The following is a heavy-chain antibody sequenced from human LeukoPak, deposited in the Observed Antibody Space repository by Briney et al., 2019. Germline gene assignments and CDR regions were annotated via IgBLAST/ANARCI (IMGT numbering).Heavy chain of an antibody. V-gene: IGHV5-51*01. CDR2: IYPGESAP. CDR3: ARYLRGYYFDY. J-gene: IGHJ4*02. Sequence: GASMQISCEGAGSSFTSYWIGGVRPMRGKGLEWMGIIYPGESAPRYSPSFQGEVTISAAKSISTAYLQWSSLKASDTAMYYCARYLRGYYFDYWGQGTLVTVSS. D-gene: IGHD3-10*01. CDR1: GSSFTSYW.